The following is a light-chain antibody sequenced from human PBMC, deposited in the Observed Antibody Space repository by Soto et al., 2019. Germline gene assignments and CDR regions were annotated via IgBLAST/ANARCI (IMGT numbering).Light chain of an antibody. CDR2: AAS. J-gene: IGKJ3*01. CDR1: QGISSY. CDR3: QQYYSYLLT. V-gene: IGKV1-8*01. Sequence: AIRMTQSPSSLSASTGDRVTITCRASQGISSYLAWYQQKPGKAPKLLIYAASTLQSGVPSRFSGSGSGTDFTLTISCLQSEDFATYYCQQYYSYLLTVGPGTKVDIK.